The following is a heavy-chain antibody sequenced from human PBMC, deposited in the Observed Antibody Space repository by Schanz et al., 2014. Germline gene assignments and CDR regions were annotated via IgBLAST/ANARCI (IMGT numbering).Heavy chain of an antibody. CDR3: ARSAGRAFWSGYYTRFDY. CDR2: ISNDESIK. V-gene: IGHV3-30-3*01. J-gene: IGHJ4*02. D-gene: IGHD3-3*01. Sequence: VQLVESGGGLVQPGGSLRLSCAASGFTFSSYWMSWVRQAPGKGLEWVALISNDESIKYYADSVEGRFTISRVNSRNTLYLQMNSLNTEDTAVYYSARSAGRAFWSGYYTRFDYWGQGTLVTVSS. CDR1: GFTFSSYW.